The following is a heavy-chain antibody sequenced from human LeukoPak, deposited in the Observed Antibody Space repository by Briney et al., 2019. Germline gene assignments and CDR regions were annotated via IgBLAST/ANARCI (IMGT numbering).Heavy chain of an antibody. J-gene: IGHJ4*02. CDR1: GGTFSSYA. V-gene: IGHV1-69*01. D-gene: IGHD3-22*01. Sequence: SVKVSCKASGGTFSSYAISWVRQAPGQGLEWMGGIIPIFGTANYAQKFQGRVTITADESTSTAYMELSSLRSEDTAVYYCASGYYYDSSGYYHDVDYWGQGTLVTVSS. CDR2: IIPIFGTA. CDR3: ASGYYYDSSGYYHDVDY.